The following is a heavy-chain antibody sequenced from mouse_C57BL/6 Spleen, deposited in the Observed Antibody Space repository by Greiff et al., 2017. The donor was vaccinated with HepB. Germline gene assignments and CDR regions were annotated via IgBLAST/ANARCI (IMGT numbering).Heavy chain of an antibody. V-gene: IGHV1-82*01. D-gene: IGHD1-1*01. CDR1: GYAFSSSW. Sequence: VQLQQSGPELVKPGASVKISCKASGYAFSSSWMNWVKQRPGKGLEWIGRIYPGDGDTNYNGKFKGKATLTADKSSSTAYMQLSSLTSEDSAVYFCASEIFYGNAMDYWGQGTSVTVSS. J-gene: IGHJ4*01. CDR2: IYPGDGDT. CDR3: ASEIFYGNAMDY.